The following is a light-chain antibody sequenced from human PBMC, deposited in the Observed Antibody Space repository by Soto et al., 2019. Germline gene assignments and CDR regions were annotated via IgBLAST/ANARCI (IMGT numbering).Light chain of an antibody. CDR2: GVF. Sequence: EIVLTQSPGTLSLSPGERATLSCRASQSVSSSYLAWYQQRPGQAPRLLIYGVFSRATGIPDRFSGSGSGTDFTLTISRLEPEDFAVYYCQQYSSSPPTWTFGQGTKVDIK. CDR3: QQYSSSPPTWT. J-gene: IGKJ1*01. CDR1: QSVSSSY. V-gene: IGKV3-20*01.